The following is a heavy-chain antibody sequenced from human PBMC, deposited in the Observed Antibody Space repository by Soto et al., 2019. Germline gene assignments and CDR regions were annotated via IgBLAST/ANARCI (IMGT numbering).Heavy chain of an antibody. CDR1: GGSISSGGYY. CDR2: IYYSGST. Sequence: SSETLSLTCTVSGGSISSGGYYWSWIRQHPGKGLEWIAYIYYSGSTYYNPSLKSRVTISVDTSKKQFSLKLRSVTAADTAVYYCVRDGTKTLRDWFDPWGQGISVTVSS. V-gene: IGHV4-31*03. D-gene: IGHD1-1*01. CDR3: VRDGTKTLRDWFDP. J-gene: IGHJ5*02.